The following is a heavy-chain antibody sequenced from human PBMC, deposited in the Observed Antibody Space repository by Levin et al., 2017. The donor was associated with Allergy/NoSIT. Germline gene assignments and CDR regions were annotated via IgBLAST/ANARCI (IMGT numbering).Heavy chain of an antibody. J-gene: IGHJ4*02. D-gene: IGHD6-13*01. V-gene: IGHV4-59*08. Sequence: GSLRLSCTVSGGSISSYYWSWIRQPPGKGLEWIGYIYYSGSTNYNPSLKSRVTISVDTSKNQFSLKLSSVTAADTAVYYCARQVKMGIAAAGTIYWGQGTLVTVSS. CDR3: ARQVKMGIAAAGTIY. CDR1: GGSISSYY. CDR2: IYYSGST.